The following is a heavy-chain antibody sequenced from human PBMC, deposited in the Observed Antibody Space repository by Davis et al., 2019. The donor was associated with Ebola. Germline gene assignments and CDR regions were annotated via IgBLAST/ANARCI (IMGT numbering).Heavy chain of an antibody. CDR2: ITWNSGSI. Sequence: SLKISCAASGFTFDDYAMHWVRQAPGKGLEWVSGITWNSGSIGYADSVKGRFTISRDNSKNTLSLQMNSLRAEDTARYYSAGDSSGYNNERLYYTYYMDVWGKGTTVTVAS. J-gene: IGHJ6*03. CDR3: AGDSSGYNNERLYYTYYMDV. V-gene: IGHV3-9*01. CDR1: GFTFDDYA. D-gene: IGHD3-22*01.